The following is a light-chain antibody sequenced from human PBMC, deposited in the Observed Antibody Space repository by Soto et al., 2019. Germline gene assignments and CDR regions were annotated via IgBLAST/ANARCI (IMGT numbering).Light chain of an antibody. Sequence: ALTQPPSVSGSPGQSVTISCTGTSSDVGSYNRVSWYQQPPGTAPKLMIYEVINRPSGVPDRFSGSKSGNTASLTISGLQAEDEADYYCSSYTSTSTYVFGTGTKVTVL. CDR1: SSDVGSYNR. J-gene: IGLJ1*01. CDR3: SSYTSTSTYV. V-gene: IGLV2-18*02. CDR2: EVI.